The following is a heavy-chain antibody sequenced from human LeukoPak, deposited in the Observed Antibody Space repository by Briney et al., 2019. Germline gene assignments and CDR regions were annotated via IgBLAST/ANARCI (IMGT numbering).Heavy chain of an antibody. CDR3: VTLGWFGEAYGMDV. Sequence: GASVKVSCKVSGYTLTALSMHWGRQAPGKGLEGMGGFDPEDGETIYAQKFQGRVTMTEDTSTDTAYMELSSLRSEDTAVYYCVTLGWFGEAYGMDVWGQGTTVTVSS. J-gene: IGHJ6*02. D-gene: IGHD3-10*01. CDR2: FDPEDGET. V-gene: IGHV1-24*01. CDR1: GYTLTALS.